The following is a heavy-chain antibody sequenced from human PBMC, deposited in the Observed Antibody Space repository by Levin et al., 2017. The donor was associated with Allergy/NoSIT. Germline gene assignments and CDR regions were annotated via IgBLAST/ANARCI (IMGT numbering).Heavy chain of an antibody. CDR1: GFTFDDYT. CDR2: ISWDGGST. V-gene: IGHV3-43*01. D-gene: IGHD6-13*01. J-gene: IGHJ4*02. CDR3: ARGRGDGSSSWYYFDY. Sequence: GGSLRLSCAASGFTFDDYTMHWVRQAPGKGLEWVSLISWDGGSTYYADSVKGRFTISRDNSKNSLYLQMNSLRTEDTALYYCARGRGDGSSSWYYFDYWGQGTLVTVSS.